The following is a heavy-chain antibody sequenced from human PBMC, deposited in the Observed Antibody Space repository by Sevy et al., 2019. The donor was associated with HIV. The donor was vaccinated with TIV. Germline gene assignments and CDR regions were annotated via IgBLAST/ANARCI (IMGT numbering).Heavy chain of an antibody. Sequence: GGSLRLSCAAAGFTFSSYTMDWVRQAPGKGLEWVASISSSSTYMNYGHSVKGRFTISRDNAKNSLYLHMNSLRVEDTAVYYCARERDPFDYWGQGTLVTVSS. J-gene: IGHJ4*02. CDR1: GFTFSSYT. V-gene: IGHV3-21*01. CDR2: ISSSSTYM. CDR3: ARERDPFDY.